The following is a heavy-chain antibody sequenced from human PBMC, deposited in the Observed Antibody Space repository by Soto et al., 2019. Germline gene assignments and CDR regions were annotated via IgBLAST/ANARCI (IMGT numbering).Heavy chain of an antibody. D-gene: IGHD3-10*01. CDR3: ARLLFGAANWFDP. CDR2: IYNSGSI. Sequence: SETLSLTCAVSGGSISSYYWSWIRQPPGKGLEWIGYIYNSGSINYNPSLKSRVTISLDTSKNQFSLKLSSVAAADTAVYYCARLLFGAANWFDPWGQGTLVTVSS. J-gene: IGHJ5*02. CDR1: GGSISSYY. V-gene: IGHV4-59*01.